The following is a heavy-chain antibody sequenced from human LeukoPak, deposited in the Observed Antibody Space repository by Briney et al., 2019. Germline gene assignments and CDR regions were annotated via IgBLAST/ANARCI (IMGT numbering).Heavy chain of an antibody. D-gene: IGHD2-2*01. CDR2: INPDDSET. Sequence: GESLQISCQASGYQFTNYWIGWVRQMSGKGLEWMGIINPDDSETTYSPSFQGQVTISVDKSVSTAYLQWTSLKASDTAMYYCARLVVPAAISYWGQGTLVNVFS. CDR1: GYQFTNYW. V-gene: IGHV5-51*01. CDR3: ARLVVPAAISY. J-gene: IGHJ4*02.